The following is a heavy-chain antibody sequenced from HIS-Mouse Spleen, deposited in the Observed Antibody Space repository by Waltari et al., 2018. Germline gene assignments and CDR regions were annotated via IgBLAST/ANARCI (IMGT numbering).Heavy chain of an antibody. Sequence: QVQLVQSGAEVKKPGASVKVSCKASGYTFTGYYMHWVRQAPGKGLEWMGRINPKRGGTNYAQKFQGRVTMTRDTSISTAYMELSRLRSDDTAVYYCARGTGTDAFDIWGQGTMVTVSS. CDR3: ARGTGTDAFDI. J-gene: IGHJ3*02. V-gene: IGHV1-2*02. CDR2: INPKRGGT. D-gene: IGHD1-1*01. CDR1: GYTFTGYY.